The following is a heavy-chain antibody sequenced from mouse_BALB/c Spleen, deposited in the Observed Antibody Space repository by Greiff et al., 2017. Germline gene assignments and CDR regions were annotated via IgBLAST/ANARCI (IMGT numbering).Heavy chain of an antibody. D-gene: IGHD2-14*01. V-gene: IGHV5-17*02. J-gene: IGHJ2*01. CDR2: ISSGGSTI. Sequence: EVKLVESGGGLVQPGGSRKLSCAASGFTFSSFGMHWVRQAPEQGLEWVAYISSGGSTIYYADTVKGRFTLSRDNPKTTLFLQMTSLRSEDTAMYFYARWDYRDGRWFDYWGQGTTVTVSA. CDR1: GFTFSSFG. CDR3: ARWDYRDGRWFDY.